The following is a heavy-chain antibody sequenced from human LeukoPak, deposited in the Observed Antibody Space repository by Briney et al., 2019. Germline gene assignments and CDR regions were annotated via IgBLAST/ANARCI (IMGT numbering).Heavy chain of an antibody. D-gene: IGHD3-3*01. CDR1: GFTFSSYG. CDR2: ISYDGSNK. J-gene: IGHJ5*02. Sequence: PGGSLRLSCAASGFTFSSYGMHWVRQAPGKGLEWVAVISYDGSNKYYADSVKGRFTISRDNSKNTLYLQMNSLRAEDTAVYYCAKSHKQYYDFWKGTLDPWGQGTLVTVSS. V-gene: IGHV3-30*18. CDR3: AKSHKQYYDFWKGTLDP.